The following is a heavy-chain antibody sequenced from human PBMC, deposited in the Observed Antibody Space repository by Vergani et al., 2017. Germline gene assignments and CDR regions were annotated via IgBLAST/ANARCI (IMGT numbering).Heavy chain of an antibody. D-gene: IGHD6-25*01. J-gene: IGHJ5*02. CDR1: GGSISSYY. CDR3: ARDAAYNWFDP. CDR2: IYYSGST. Sequence: QVQLQESGPGLVKPSETLSLTCTVSGGSISSYYWSWIRQPPGKGLEWIGYIYYSGSTNYNPSLKSRVTISVDTSKNQFSRKLSSVTAADTAVYYCARDAAYNWFDPWGQGTLVTVSS. V-gene: IGHV4-59*01.